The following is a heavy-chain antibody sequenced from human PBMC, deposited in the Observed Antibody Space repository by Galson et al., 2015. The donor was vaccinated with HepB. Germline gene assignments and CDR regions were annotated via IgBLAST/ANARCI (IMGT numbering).Heavy chain of an antibody. Sequence: SLRLSCAASGFTFDEHTMQWVRQVPGKGLEWVSLISWDAVSTYYADSVKGRFTISRDNNKNSLYLQMNSLRTEDTAFYYCTKGSQSSGWYASDYWGQGTLVIVSS. CDR3: TKGSQSSGWYASDY. CDR1: GFTFDEHT. CDR2: ISWDAVST. V-gene: IGHV3-43*01. J-gene: IGHJ4*02. D-gene: IGHD6-19*01.